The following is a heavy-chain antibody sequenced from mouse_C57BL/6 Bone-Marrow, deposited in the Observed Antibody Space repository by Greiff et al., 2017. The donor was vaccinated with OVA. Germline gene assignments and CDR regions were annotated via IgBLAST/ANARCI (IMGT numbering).Heavy chain of an antibody. CDR3: ARSGGYGSSLFDY. CDR1: GYTFTSYW. Sequence: VQLQQPGAELVRPGSSVKLSCKASGYTFTSYWMHWVKQRPIQGLEWIGNIDPSDSETHYNQKFKDKATLTVDKSSSTAYMQLSSLTSEDSAVDYCARSGGYGSSLFDYWGQGTTLTVSS. CDR2: IDPSDSET. D-gene: IGHD1-1*01. V-gene: IGHV1-52*01. J-gene: IGHJ2*01.